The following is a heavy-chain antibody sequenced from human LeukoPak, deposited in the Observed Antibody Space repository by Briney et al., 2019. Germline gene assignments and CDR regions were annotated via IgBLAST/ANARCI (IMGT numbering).Heavy chain of an antibody. CDR3: ARPSRELGGYAPWELMPPFDY. CDR1: GFIFNSHS. CDR2: ISSTSSYI. J-gene: IGHJ4*02. V-gene: IGHV3-21*01. D-gene: IGHD1-7*01. Sequence: GGSLRLSCAASGFIFNSHSMNWVRQAPGKGLEWVSSISSTSSYIYYADSVKSRFTISRDNAKNSLYLQMNSLRAEDTAVYYCARPSRELGGYAPWELMPPFDYWGQGTLVTVSS.